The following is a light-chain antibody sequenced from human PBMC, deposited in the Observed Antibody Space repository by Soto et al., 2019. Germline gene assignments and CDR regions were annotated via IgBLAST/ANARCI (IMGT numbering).Light chain of an antibody. CDR2: ATS. V-gene: IGKV1-39*01. CDR3: QQSYSALVA. CDR1: QSISSS. Sequence: IEVTQSPSSLAASLGDRVTITCRASQSISSSLNWYQQKPGKAPELLIYATSNLQSGVPSRFSGSGSGTDFTLTISSLQPEDFATYYCQQSYSALVAFGQGTKVDIK. J-gene: IGKJ1*01.